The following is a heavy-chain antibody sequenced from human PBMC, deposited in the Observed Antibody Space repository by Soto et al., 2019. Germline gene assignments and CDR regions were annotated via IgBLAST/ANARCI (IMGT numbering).Heavy chain of an antibody. J-gene: IGHJ3*02. D-gene: IGHD2-15*01. CDR3: ARAYCSGGSCYPSGAFDI. Sequence: GASVKVSCKASGGTFSSYAISWVRQAPGQGLEWMGGIIPIFGTANYAQKFQGRVTITADESTSTAYMELSSLRSEDTAVYYCARAYCSGGSCYPSGAFDIWGQGTMVTVSS. CDR1: GGTFSSYA. V-gene: IGHV1-69*13. CDR2: IIPIFGTA.